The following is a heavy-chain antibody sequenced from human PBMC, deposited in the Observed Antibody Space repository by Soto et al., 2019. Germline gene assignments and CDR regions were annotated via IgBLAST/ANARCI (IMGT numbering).Heavy chain of an antibody. D-gene: IGHD3-3*01. CDR1: GGSISSGGYY. V-gene: IGHV4-31*03. CDR2: IYYSAST. CDR3: ARETSTIFGAEMFDP. Sequence: QVQLQESGPGLVKPSQTLSLTCTVSGGSISSGGYYWSWIRQHPGKGLEWIGYIYYSASTYYNPSLKSRVTISVDTSKNQFSLKLSSVTAADTAVYYCARETSTIFGAEMFDPWGQGTLVTVSS. J-gene: IGHJ5*02.